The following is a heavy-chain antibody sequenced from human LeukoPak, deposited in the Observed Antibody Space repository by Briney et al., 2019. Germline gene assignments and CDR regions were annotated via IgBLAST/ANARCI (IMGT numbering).Heavy chain of an antibody. CDR3: AKDPIVEPTQGDY. D-gene: IGHD1-26*01. Sequence: PGGSLRLSCAASGFTFDDYAMRWVRQAPGKGLEWVSGISWNSGNIDYADSVKGRFTISRDNAKNSLYLQMNSLRAEDTAVFYCAKDPIVEPTQGDYWGQGTLVTVSS. V-gene: IGHV3-9*01. CDR1: GFTFDDYA. J-gene: IGHJ4*02. CDR2: ISWNSGNI.